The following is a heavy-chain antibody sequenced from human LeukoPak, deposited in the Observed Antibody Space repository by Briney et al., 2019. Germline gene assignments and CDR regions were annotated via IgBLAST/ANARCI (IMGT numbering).Heavy chain of an antibody. CDR1: GFTFSSYA. D-gene: IGHD3-22*01. Sequence: GGSLRLSCEASGFTFSSYAMSWVRQAPGKGLEWVSAISGSGGSTYYADSVKGRFTISRDNSKNTLYLQMNSLRAEDTAVYYCAKDHLGRYYYDSSGYYSDIWGQGTMVTVSS. CDR3: AKDHLGRYYYDSSGYYSDI. V-gene: IGHV3-23*01. CDR2: ISGSGGST. J-gene: IGHJ3*02.